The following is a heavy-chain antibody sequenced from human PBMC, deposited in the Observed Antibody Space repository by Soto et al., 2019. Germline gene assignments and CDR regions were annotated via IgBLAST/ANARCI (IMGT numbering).Heavy chain of an antibody. J-gene: IGHJ4*02. CDR1: GYTFTSYG. CDR2: MNPNSANT. CDR3: ARERTVAGNDY. D-gene: IGHD6-19*01. V-gene: IGHV1-8*02. Sequence: ASVKVSCKASGYTFTSYGISWVRQAPGQGLEWMGWMNPNSANTGYAQKFQGRVTMTRNTSISTAYMELSSLRSEDTAVYYCARERTVAGNDYWGQGTLVTVSS.